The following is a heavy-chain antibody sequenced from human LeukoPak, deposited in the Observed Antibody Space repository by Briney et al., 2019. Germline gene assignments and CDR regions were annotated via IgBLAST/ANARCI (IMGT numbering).Heavy chain of an antibody. J-gene: IGHJ5*02. D-gene: IGHD4-17*01. CDR2: IYTSGST. CDR1: GGSFSGYY. Sequence: SETLSLTCAVYGGSFSGYYWSRIRQPAGKGLEWIGRIYTSGSTNYNPSLKSRVTMSVDTSKNQFSLKLSSVTAADTAVYYCARTKYGDYRFDPWGQGTLVTVSS. V-gene: IGHV4-59*10. CDR3: ARTKYGDYRFDP.